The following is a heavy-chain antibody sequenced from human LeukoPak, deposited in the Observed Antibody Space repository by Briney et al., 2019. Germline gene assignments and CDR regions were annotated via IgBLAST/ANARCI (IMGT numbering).Heavy chain of an antibody. Sequence: GGSLRLSCAASGFTFSSYAMSWVRQAPGKGLEWVSAISGSGGSTYYADSVKGRFTISRDNSKNTLYLQMNSLRAEDTAVYYCAKDADYYYGLGSYYIYFDYWGQGTLVTVSS. V-gene: IGHV3-23*01. CDR1: GFTFSSYA. J-gene: IGHJ4*02. CDR3: AKDADYYYGLGSYYIYFDY. CDR2: ISGSGGST. D-gene: IGHD3-10*01.